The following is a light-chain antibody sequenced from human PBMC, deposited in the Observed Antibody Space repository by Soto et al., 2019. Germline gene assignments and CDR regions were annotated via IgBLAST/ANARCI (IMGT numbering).Light chain of an antibody. Sequence: DVQMTQSPSSLSASVGDRFTITCLASQGISSFLAWYQQIPGKVPKLLIYSASTLQSGVPSRFSGSGSGTDFTLTISSLQPEDVAIYYCQKYNSGPLTFGGGTKVDI. CDR1: QGISSF. CDR2: SAS. CDR3: QKYNSGPLT. J-gene: IGKJ4*01. V-gene: IGKV1-27*01.